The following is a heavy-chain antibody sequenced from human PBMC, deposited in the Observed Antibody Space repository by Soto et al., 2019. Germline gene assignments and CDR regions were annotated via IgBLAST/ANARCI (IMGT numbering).Heavy chain of an antibody. V-gene: IGHV4-59*12. D-gene: IGHD5-12*01. CDR3: AAGGGLPRYY. J-gene: IGHJ4*02. Sequence: SETLSLTCTVSGGSISSYYWSWIRQPPGKGLEWIGYIYHSGSTYYNPSLKSRVTISVDRSKNQFSLKLSSVTAADTAVYYCAAGGGLPRYYWGQGTLVTVS. CDR1: GGSISSYY. CDR2: IYHSGST.